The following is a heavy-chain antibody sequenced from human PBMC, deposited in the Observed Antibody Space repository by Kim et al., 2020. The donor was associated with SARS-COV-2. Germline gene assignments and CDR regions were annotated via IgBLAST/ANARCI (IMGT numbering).Heavy chain of an antibody. CDR2: ITGGGGGGGGT. CDR3: AKLIATLYFDY. D-gene: IGHD6-6*01. J-gene: IGHJ4*02. CDR1: GFTFSSYV. V-gene: IGHV3-23*01. Sequence: GGSLRLSCAASGFTFSSYVMTWVRQAPGKGLEWVSAITGGGGGGGGTYYADAVKGRFTISRDNSKNTLYLQMNSLRAEDTAVYYCAKLIATLYFDYWGQGTLVTVSS.